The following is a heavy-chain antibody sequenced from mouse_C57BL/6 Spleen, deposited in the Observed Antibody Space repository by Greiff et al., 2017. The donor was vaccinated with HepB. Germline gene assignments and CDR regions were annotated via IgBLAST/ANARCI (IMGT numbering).Heavy chain of an antibody. J-gene: IGHJ2*01. Sequence: QVQLQQPGAELVKPGASVKLSCKASGYTFTSYWMHWVKQRPGQGLEWIGMIHPNSGSTNYNEKFKSKATLTVDKSSSTAYMQLSSLTSEDSAVYYCARMGLNWDVDYWGQGTTRTVSS. CDR3: ARMGLNWDVDY. V-gene: IGHV1-64*01. CDR1: GYTFTSYW. D-gene: IGHD4-1*01. CDR2: IHPNSGST.